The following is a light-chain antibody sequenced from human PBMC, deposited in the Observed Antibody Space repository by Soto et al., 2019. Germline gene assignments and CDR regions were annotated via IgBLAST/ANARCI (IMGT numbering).Light chain of an antibody. J-gene: IGKJ1*01. CDR3: QQTYTAPGT. V-gene: IGKV1-39*01. CDR2: AAS. Sequence: DIQMTQSPSPLSASVGDSVTITCRASQTIKTYLNWYRHKPGKAPELLIYAASRLQSGVASRFSGSGSGTYFILTISRLQPDDLATYYCQQTYTAPGTFGQGTKVEI. CDR1: QTIKTY.